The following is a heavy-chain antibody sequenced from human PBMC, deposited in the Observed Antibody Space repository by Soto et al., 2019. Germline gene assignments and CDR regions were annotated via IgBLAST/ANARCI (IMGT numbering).Heavy chain of an antibody. CDR3: EKALEDLGRIEYYYYYGMDV. Sequence: GGSPRLSCAASGFTFSSYGMHWVRQAPGKGLEWVAVISYDGSNKYYADSVKGRFTISRDNSKNTLYLQMNSLRAEDTAVYYYEKALEDLGRIEYYYYYGMDVWGQGTTVPGS. CDR1: GFTFSSYG. J-gene: IGHJ6*02. CDR2: ISYDGSNK. D-gene: IGHD1-26*01. V-gene: IGHV3-30*18.